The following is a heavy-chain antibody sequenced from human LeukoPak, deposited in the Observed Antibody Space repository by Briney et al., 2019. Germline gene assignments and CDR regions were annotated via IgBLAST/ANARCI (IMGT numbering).Heavy chain of an antibody. J-gene: IGHJ4*02. CDR2: INPSGGST. CDR1: GYTFTSYY. V-gene: IGHV1-46*01. Sequence: ASVKVSCKASGYTFTSYYMHWVRQAPGQGLEWMGIINPSGGSTSYAQKFQGRVTMTRDTSTSTVYMELSSLRSEDTAVYYCARDRPPDIVVVPAAIKAHSPFYFDYWGQGTLVTVSS. D-gene: IGHD2-2*02. CDR3: ARDRPPDIVVVPAAIKAHSPFYFDY.